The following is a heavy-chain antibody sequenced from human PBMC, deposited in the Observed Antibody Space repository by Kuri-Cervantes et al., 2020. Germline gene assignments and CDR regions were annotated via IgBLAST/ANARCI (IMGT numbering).Heavy chain of an antibody. CDR2: INHSGST. CDR1: GGSFSGSY. Sequence: SETLSLTCAVYGGSFSGSYWSWIRQPPGKGLEWIGEINHSGSTNYNPSLKSRVTISVDTSKNQFSLKLSSVTAADTAVYYCARGGAGYGSTHYYYMDVWGKGTTVTVSS. CDR3: ARGGAGYGSTHYYYMDV. D-gene: IGHD3-10*01. J-gene: IGHJ6*03. V-gene: IGHV4-34*01.